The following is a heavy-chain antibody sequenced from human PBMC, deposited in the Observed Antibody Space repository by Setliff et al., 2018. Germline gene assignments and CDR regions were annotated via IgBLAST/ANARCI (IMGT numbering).Heavy chain of an antibody. CDR1: GGSISSSSYY. J-gene: IGHJ4*02. D-gene: IGHD7-27*01. CDR2: IYYRGST. Sequence: SETLSLTCTVSGGSISSSSYYWGWIRQPPGEGLEWIGSIYYRGSTSYNSSLKSRVSISVDTSKNQFSLNLNSVTAADTAVYYCATLTGDRGVDYWGQGRLVTVSS. CDR3: ATLTGDRGVDY. V-gene: IGHV4-39*01.